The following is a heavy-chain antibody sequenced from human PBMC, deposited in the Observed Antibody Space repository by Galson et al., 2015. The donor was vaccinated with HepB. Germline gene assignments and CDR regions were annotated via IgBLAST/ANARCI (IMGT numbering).Heavy chain of an antibody. D-gene: IGHD5-12*01. CDR1: GDSVSSNGGT. CDR2: TYYRSQWYN. V-gene: IGHV6-1*01. CDR3: ARMSGYDNYYYYGMDV. J-gene: IGHJ6*02. Sequence: CAISGDSVSSNGGTWNRIRQSPSRGLEWLGRTYYRSQWYNDYAISVNGRISISADTSKNQFSLQLNSVIPEDTGVYYCARMSGYDNYYYYGMDVWGQGTTVTVSS.